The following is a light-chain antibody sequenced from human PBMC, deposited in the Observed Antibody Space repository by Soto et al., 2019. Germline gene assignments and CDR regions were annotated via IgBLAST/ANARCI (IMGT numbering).Light chain of an antibody. J-gene: IGKJ1*01. V-gene: IGKV3-20*01. CDR3: QQYVSSTRT. Sequence: EIVLTQSPGTLSLSPGERATLSCRASQSVSSSYLAWYQQKPGQAPSLLIYGASSRAIGIPDRCSGSGSGTEFTLTISSLDPEDFGVYYCQQYVSSTRTFGQGTKGEIK. CDR2: GAS. CDR1: QSVSSSY.